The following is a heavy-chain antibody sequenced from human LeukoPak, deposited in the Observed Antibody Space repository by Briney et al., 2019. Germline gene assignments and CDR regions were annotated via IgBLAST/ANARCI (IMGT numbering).Heavy chain of an antibody. D-gene: IGHD1-26*01. J-gene: IGHJ4*02. V-gene: IGHV4-59*01. CDR1: GGSISSYY. Sequence: SETLSLTCTVSGGSISSYYWSWIRQPPGKGLEWIGYIYYSGSTNYNPSLKSRVTISVDTSKNQFSLKLSSVTAADTAVYYCARDVGATPGYFDYWGQGTLVTVSS. CDR2: IYYSGST. CDR3: ARDVGATPGYFDY.